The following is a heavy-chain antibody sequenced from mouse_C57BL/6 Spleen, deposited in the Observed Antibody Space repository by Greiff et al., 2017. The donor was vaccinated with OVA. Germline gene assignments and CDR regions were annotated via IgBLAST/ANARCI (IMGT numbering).Heavy chain of an antibody. CDR1: GYSITSGYY. CDR3: ARGGLTGSEGNAMDY. J-gene: IGHJ4*01. Sequence: VQLQQSGPGLVKPSQSLSLTCSVTGYSITSGYYWHWIRQFPGNKLEWMGYISYDGSNNYNPSLKNRISITRDTSKNQFFLKLNSVTTEDTATYYCARGGLTGSEGNAMDYWGQGTSVTVSS. D-gene: IGHD4-1*01. CDR2: ISYDGSN. V-gene: IGHV3-6*01.